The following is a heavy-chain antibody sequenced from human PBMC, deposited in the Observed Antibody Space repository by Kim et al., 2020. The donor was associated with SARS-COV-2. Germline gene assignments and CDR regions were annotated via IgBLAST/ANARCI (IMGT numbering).Heavy chain of an antibody. V-gene: IGHV3-30*04. J-gene: IGHJ4*02. CDR2: ISYDGSNK. D-gene: IGHD7-27*01. CDR3: AVGSTARPLTGDYFDY. CDR1: GFTFSSYA. Sequence: GGSLRLSCAASGFTFSSYAMHWVRQAPGKGLEWVAVISYDGSNKYYVDSVKGRFTISRDNSKNTLYLQMNSLRAEDTAVYYCAVGSTARPLTGDYFDYWGQGTLVTVSS.